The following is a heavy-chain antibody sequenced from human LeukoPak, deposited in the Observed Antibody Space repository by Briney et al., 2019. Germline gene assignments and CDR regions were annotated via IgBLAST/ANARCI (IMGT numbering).Heavy chain of an antibody. J-gene: IGHJ4*02. D-gene: IGHD1-26*01. V-gene: IGHV1-2*04. Sequence: ASVKVSCKASGDTFAGYYMHWVRQAPGQGLEWMGWINSNSGSTNYAQKFQGWVTMTRDTSISTAYMEVSSLRSNDTAMYYCARGKELWELLPPFDYWGQGTLITVSS. CDR3: ARGKELWELLPPFDY. CDR2: INSNSGST. CDR1: GDTFAGYY.